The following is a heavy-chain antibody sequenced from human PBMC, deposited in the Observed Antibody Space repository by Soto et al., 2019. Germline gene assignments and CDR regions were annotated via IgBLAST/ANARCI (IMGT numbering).Heavy chain of an antibody. V-gene: IGHV1-18*01. CDR1: GYTFTSYG. CDR2: ISAYNGNT. CDR3: AREVYYYDSSGHDAFDI. D-gene: IGHD3-22*01. Sequence: ASVKVSCKASGYTFTSYGISWVRQAPGQGLEWMGWISAYNGNTNYAQKLQGRVTMTTDTSTSTAYMELRSLRSDDTAVYYCAREVYYYDSSGHDAFDIWGQGTMVTVSS. J-gene: IGHJ3*02.